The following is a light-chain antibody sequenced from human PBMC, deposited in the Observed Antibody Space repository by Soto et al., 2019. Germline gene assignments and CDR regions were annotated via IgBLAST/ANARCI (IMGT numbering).Light chain of an antibody. J-gene: IGLJ2*01. CDR1: SSNIGAGYD. Sequence: QSVLTQPPSESGAPGQRVTISCTGTSSNIGAGYDVHWYQQVPGTSPKLLIFVNSNRPSGVPDRFSGSKSGTSASLAITGLQAEDEADYYCQSYDNSLSVHVVFGGGTKLTVL. CDR2: VNS. CDR3: QSYDNSLSVHVV. V-gene: IGLV1-40*01.